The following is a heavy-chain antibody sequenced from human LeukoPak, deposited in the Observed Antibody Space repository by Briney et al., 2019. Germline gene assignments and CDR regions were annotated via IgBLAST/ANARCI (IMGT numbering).Heavy chain of an antibody. V-gene: IGHV3-30*18. CDR1: GFTFSNYG. J-gene: IGHJ6*02. CDR2: TSSDGSNK. D-gene: IGHD6-19*01. CDR3: AKDPIAVAGNNYYRMDV. Sequence: GGALRLSCAASGFTFSNYGMYWVRQAPGKGLEWGAVTSSDGSNKYYVDSVKGRFTISRDNSKDTLYLQMNSLRVEDTAVYYCAKDPIAVAGNNYYRMDVWGQGTTVTVSS.